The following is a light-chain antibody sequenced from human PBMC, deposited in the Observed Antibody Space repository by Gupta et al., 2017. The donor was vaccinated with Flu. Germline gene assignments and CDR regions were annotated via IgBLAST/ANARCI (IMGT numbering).Light chain of an antibody. CDR1: QNFSSNY. CDR2: VAS. J-gene: IGKJ1*01. CDR3: QHNGRSPRT. Sequence: EIVLTQSPGTLSLSPGERATLSCRASQNFSSNYVAWYQQTPGQAPRLLIYVASSRATGIPDKFRGSWSGTDFTLNISRLETGDSGVYFGQHNGRSPRTFGQGTKVEIK. V-gene: IGKV3-20*01.